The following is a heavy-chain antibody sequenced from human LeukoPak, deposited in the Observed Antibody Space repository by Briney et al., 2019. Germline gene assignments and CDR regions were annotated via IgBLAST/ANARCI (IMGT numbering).Heavy chain of an antibody. V-gene: IGHV3-7*01. CDR1: GSTFSIYW. CDR3: ARGSIPGYSGPHAFDI. J-gene: IGHJ3*02. CDR2: IKQDGSEK. D-gene: IGHD5-12*01. Sequence: PGGSLRLSCAASGSTFSIYWMSWVRQAPGKGLEWVANIKQDGSEKYYVDSVKGRFTISRDNAKNSLYLQMNSLRAEDTAVYYCARGSIPGYSGPHAFDIWGQGTMVTVSS.